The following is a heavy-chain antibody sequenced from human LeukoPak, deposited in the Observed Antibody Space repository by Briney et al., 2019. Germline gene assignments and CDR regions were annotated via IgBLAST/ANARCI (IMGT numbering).Heavy chain of an antibody. CDR2: IIPIFGTA. CDR3: ARDFWSGYYYYYGMDV. D-gene: IGHD3-3*01. V-gene: IGHV1-69*13. J-gene: IGHJ6*02. CDR1: GGTFISYA. Sequence: GASVKVSCKASGGTFISYAISWVRQAPGQGLEWMGGIIPIFGTANYAQKFQGRVTITADESTSTAYMELSSLRSEDTAVYYCARDFWSGYYYYYGMDVWGQGTTVTVSS.